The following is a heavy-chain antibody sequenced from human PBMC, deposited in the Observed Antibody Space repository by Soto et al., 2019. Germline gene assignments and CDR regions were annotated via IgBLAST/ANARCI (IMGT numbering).Heavy chain of an antibody. CDR1: GYTFTDYG. Sequence: QVQLVQSGAEVKMPGASVKVSCKASGYTFTDYGINWVRQATGQGLEWMGWMNPKSSGTVYEQKFQRRLSMTRATSISTPYMELNSLETEDTAVYYCARGVYSVGGATVYWGQGTLVPVSS. CDR3: ARGVYSVGGATVY. J-gene: IGHJ4*02. V-gene: IGHV1-8*01. CDR2: MNPKSSGT. D-gene: IGHD1-26*01.